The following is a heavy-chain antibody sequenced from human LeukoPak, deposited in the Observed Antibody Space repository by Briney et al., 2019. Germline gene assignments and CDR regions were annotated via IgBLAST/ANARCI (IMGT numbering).Heavy chain of an antibody. J-gene: IGHJ4*02. D-gene: IGHD3-10*01. Sequence: GGSLRLSCAASGFTLSSYAMSWVRQAPGKGLEWVSAISGSGGSTYYADSVKGRFTISRDNSKNTLYLQMNSLRAEDTAVYYCAKSVYYYGSGSPFDYWGQGTLVTVSS. CDR2: ISGSGGST. CDR1: GFTLSSYA. CDR3: AKSVYYYGSGSPFDY. V-gene: IGHV3-23*01.